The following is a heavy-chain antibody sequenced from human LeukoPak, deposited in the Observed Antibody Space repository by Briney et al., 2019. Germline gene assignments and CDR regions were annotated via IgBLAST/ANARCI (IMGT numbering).Heavy chain of an antibody. J-gene: IGHJ4*02. CDR1: GFTFSSYS. V-gene: IGHV3-21*01. CDR3: ARDIAAAVDY. D-gene: IGHD6-13*01. CDR2: ISSSSSYI. Sequence: GGSLRLPCAASGFTFSSYSMNWVRQAPGKGLEWVSSISSSSSYIYYADSVKGRFTISRDNAKNSLYLQMNSLRAEDTAVYYCARDIAAAVDYWGQGTLVTVSS.